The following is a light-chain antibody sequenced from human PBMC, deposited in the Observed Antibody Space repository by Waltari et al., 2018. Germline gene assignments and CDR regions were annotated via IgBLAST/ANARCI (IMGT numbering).Light chain of an antibody. V-gene: IGKV3-11*01. Sequence: ELVFTQSPATLSLSPGERATLSCRASQSVNRYLAWYQQKPGQAPRLLIYDGSKRATGIPARFSGSGSGTDFTLTISSLEPEDFAVYYCQQRSNWPKTFGQGTKLEIK. CDR1: QSVNRY. CDR2: DGS. J-gene: IGKJ2*01. CDR3: QQRSNWPKT.